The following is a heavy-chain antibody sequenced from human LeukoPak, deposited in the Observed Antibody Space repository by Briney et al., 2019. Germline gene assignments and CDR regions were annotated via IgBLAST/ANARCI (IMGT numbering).Heavy chain of an antibody. V-gene: IGHV3-11*04. CDR2: ISSGGSTI. CDR3: ARAMTRQAPDY. CDR1: GFTFSDYY. Sequence: PGGSLRLSCAASGFTFSDYYMSWIHQAPGKGLEWVSYISSGGSTIYYADSVKGRFTISRDNAKNSLYLQMNSLRAEDTAVYYCARAMTRQAPDYWGQGTLVTVSS. J-gene: IGHJ4*02.